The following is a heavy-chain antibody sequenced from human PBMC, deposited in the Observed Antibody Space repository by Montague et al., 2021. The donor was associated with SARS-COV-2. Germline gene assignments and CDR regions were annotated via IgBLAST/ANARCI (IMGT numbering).Heavy chain of an antibody. D-gene: IGHD1-1*01. Sequence: SETLSLTCTVSAGSISSHYWSWIRQPPGKALEWIGYVYYTGSTKYNPSLKSRVTMSVDTPKNRFSLSLRSLTAADTAVYYCARAQNTCLIANCVNYLDIWGLGALVTVSS. CDR2: VYYTGST. J-gene: IGHJ4*02. CDR1: AGSISSHY. V-gene: IGHV4-59*11. CDR3: ARAQNTCLIANCVNYLDI.